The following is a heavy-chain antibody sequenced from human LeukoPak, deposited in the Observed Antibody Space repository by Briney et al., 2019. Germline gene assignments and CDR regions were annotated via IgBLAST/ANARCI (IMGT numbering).Heavy chain of an antibody. CDR1: GGSFSGYY. J-gene: IGHJ4*02. Sequence: SETLSLTCGVYGGSFSGYYWSWVRQPPGKGLEWIGEINHSGSTNYNPSLKSRVTISVDTSKNQFSLKLRSVTAADTAVYYCASGFNWNYLPPAFDYWGQGTLVSVPS. CDR3: ASGFNWNYLPPAFDY. V-gene: IGHV4-34*01. CDR2: INHSGST. D-gene: IGHD1-7*01.